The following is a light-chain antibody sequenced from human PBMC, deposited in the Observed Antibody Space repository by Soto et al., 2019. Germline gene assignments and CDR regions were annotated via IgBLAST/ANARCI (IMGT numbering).Light chain of an antibody. Sequence: QSALTQPASVSGSPGQSITISCTGTSGDVGGHNYVSWYQQHPGKAPKLMIYGVTNRPSGVSNRFSGSKSGNTASLTISGLQAEDEADYYCSSYRSSSTLEVFGTGTKLTVL. CDR3: SSYRSSSTLEV. CDR2: GVT. CDR1: SGDVGGHNY. J-gene: IGLJ1*01. V-gene: IGLV2-14*01.